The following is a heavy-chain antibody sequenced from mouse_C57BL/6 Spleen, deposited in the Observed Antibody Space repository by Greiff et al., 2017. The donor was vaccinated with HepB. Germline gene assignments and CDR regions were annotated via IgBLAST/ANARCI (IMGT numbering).Heavy chain of an antibody. V-gene: IGHV2-6-1*01. CDR3: ARHYDGYQDAMDY. CDR2: IWSDGST. CDR1: GFSLTSYG. D-gene: IGHD2-3*01. Sequence: VMLVESGPGLVAPSQSLSITCTVSGFSLTSYGVHWVRQPPGKGLEWLVVIWSDGSTTYNSALKSRLSISKDNSKSQVFLKMNSLQTDETAMYYCARHYDGYQDAMDYWGQGTSVTVSS. J-gene: IGHJ4*01.